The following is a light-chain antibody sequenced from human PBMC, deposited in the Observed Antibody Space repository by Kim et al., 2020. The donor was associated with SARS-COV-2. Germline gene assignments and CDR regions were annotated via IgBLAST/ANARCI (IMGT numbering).Light chain of an antibody. J-gene: IGLJ2*01. CDR2: DVS. Sequence: QSALTQPAPVSGSPGQSITISCTGTSGDVGGYNFVSWYQQHPGKAPKLMIYDVSNRPSGVSNRFSGSKSGNTASLTISGLQAEDEADYYCSSYISSSTLVFGGGTQLTVL. V-gene: IGLV2-14*03. CDR1: SGDVGGYNF. CDR3: SSYISSSTLV.